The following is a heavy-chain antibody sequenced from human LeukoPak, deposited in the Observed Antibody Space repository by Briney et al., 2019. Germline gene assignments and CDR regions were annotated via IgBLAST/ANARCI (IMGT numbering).Heavy chain of an antibody. D-gene: IGHD3-10*01. CDR2: IYYSGST. CDR3: ARVLLWFGEFSRFDP. V-gene: IGHV4-39*07. CDR1: GGSISSGSYY. Sequence: PSETLSLTCTVSGGSISSGSYYWGWIRQPPGKGLEWIGSIYYSGSTYYNPSLKSRVTISADTSKNQFSLKLSSVTAADTAVYYCARVLLWFGEFSRFDPWGQGTLVTVFS. J-gene: IGHJ5*02.